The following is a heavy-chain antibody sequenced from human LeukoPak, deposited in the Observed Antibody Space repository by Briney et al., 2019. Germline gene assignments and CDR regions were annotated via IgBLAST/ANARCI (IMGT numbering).Heavy chain of an antibody. CDR3: ARAPPGYYDSSGLTYYYYMDV. CDR1: GFTFSSYS. J-gene: IGHJ6*03. D-gene: IGHD3-22*01. Sequence: GGSLRLSCAASGFTFSSYSMNWVRQAPGKGLEWLSYISSSSSTTYYADSVRGRSTISRDNAKNSLYLQMNSLRAEDTAVYYCARAPPGYYDSSGLTYYYYMDVWGKGTTVTVSS. CDR2: ISSSSSTT. V-gene: IGHV3-48*04.